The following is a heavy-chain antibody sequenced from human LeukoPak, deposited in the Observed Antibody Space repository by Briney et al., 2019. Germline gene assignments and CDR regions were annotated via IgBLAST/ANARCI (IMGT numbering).Heavy chain of an antibody. CDR1: GFTFTSYS. V-gene: IGHV1-58*01. D-gene: IGHD5-18*01. CDR3: AALSNVDTAMVFDY. J-gene: IGHJ4*02. Sequence: ASVKVSCKASGFTFTSYSVKWVRQARGQRLEWMGWIVFGRCNTNHAQKFQERVTITGDMSTRTPSMELSSLRSEHTAVYYCAALSNVDTAMVFDYWGQGTLVTVSS. CDR2: IVFGRCNT.